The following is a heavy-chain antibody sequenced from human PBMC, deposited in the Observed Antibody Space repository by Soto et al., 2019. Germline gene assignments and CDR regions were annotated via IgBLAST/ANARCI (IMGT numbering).Heavy chain of an antibody. V-gene: IGHV4-59*01. D-gene: IGHD3-22*01. CDR3: AKAGSYSGYSRCFDY. Sequence: SETLSLTCNVSGASISGNYWSWIRQPPGKGLEWIGYIYYSGATNYNPSLESRVTISVDTPKSQFSLKLTSVTPADTAVYYCAKAGSYSGYSRCFDYWGQGTLVTVSS. CDR1: GASISGNY. J-gene: IGHJ4*02. CDR2: IYYSGAT.